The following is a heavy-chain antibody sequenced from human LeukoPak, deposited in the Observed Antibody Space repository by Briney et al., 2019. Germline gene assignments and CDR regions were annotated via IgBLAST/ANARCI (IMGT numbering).Heavy chain of an antibody. V-gene: IGHV3-30*02. CDR1: GFTFSSYG. CDR3: AREGYGYSSSSKFDY. CDR2: IRYDGSNK. J-gene: IGHJ4*02. Sequence: GGSLRLSCAASGFTFSSYGMHWVRQAPGKGLEWVAFIRYDGSNKYYADSVKGRFTISRDNSKNTLYLQMNVLRDEDTAVYYCAREGYGYSSSSKFDYWGQGTLVTVSS. D-gene: IGHD6-6*01.